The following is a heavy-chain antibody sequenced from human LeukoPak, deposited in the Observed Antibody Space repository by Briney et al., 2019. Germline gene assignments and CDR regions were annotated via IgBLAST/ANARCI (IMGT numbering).Heavy chain of an antibody. J-gene: IGHJ3*02. Sequence: GGSLRLSCAASGFTFSSYGMHWVRQAPGKGLEWVAVISYDGSNKYYADSVKGRFTTSRDNSKNTLYLQMNSLRAEDTAVYYCAKVYSSSLSFDIWGQGTMVTVSS. V-gene: IGHV3-30*18. D-gene: IGHD6-6*01. CDR2: ISYDGSNK. CDR1: GFTFSSYG. CDR3: AKVYSSSLSFDI.